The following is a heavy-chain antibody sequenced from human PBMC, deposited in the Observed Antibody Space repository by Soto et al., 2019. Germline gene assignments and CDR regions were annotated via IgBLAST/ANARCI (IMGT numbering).Heavy chain of an antibody. Sequence: GESLKISCKGSRYSFTTYWIGWVRQMPGKGPEWMGIIYPDDSDTTYSPSFRGQVTISADKSINTAYLQWSSLKASDTAIYYCARQLDNTGWAWGQGTLVTVS. CDR1: RYSFTTYW. V-gene: IGHV5-51*01. CDR2: IYPDDSDT. D-gene: IGHD1-1*01. J-gene: IGHJ5*02. CDR3: ARQLDNTGWA.